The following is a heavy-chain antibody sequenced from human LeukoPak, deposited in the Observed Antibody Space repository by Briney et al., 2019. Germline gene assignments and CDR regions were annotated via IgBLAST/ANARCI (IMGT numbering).Heavy chain of an antibody. V-gene: IGHV3-21*01. CDR2: ISSSSSYI. J-gene: IGHJ6*03. D-gene: IGHD6-13*01. CDR3: ARDLKQQLVRGYYYYMDV. Sequence: GGSLRLSCAASGFTFSSYSMNWVRQAPGKGLEWVSSISSSSSYIYYADSVKGRFTISRDNAKNSLYLQMNSLRAEDTAVYYCARDLKQQLVRGYYYYMDVWGKGTTVTVSS. CDR1: GFTFSSYS.